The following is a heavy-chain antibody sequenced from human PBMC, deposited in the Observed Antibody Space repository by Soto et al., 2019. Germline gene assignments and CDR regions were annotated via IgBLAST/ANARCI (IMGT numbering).Heavy chain of an antibody. Sequence: GGSLRLSCAASGFTFSSYGMHWVRQAPGKGLEWVAVISYDGSNKYYADSVKGRFTISRDNSKNTLYLQMNSLRAEDTAVYYCAKPLGPRYYDSSGYYSGFDYWGQGTLVTVSS. D-gene: IGHD3-22*01. J-gene: IGHJ4*02. CDR2: ISYDGSNK. CDR1: GFTFSSYG. V-gene: IGHV3-30*18. CDR3: AKPLGPRYYDSSGYYSGFDY.